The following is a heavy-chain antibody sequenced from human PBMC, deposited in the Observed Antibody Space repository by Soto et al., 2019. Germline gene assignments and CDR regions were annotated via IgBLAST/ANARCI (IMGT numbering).Heavy chain of an antibody. Sequence: SETLSLTCTVSGGSINSGDYYWTWVRQPPGQGLEWIGNIFNSGSTYYTPSLQSRVTISLDTSKNHFSLKLSSVTPADTAVYYCARDRYYGSGTYYNFYSGMDVWGQGTTVS. CDR2: IFNSGST. J-gene: IGHJ6*01. CDR3: ARDRYYGSGTYYNFYSGMDV. CDR1: GGSINSGDYY. V-gene: IGHV4-30-4*01. D-gene: IGHD3-10*01.